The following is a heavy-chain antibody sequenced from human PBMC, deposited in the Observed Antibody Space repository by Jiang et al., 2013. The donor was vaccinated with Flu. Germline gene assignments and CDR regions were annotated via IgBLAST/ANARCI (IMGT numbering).Heavy chain of an antibody. V-gene: IGHV1-46*01. CDR1: GYTFTSYY. Sequence: SGAEVKKPGASVKVSCKASGYTFTSYYMHWVRQAPGQGLEWMRIINPSGGSTSYAQKFQGRVTMTRDTSTSTVYMELSSLRSEDTAVYYCARGGPDSSGYSVIEYFQHWGQGTLVTASS. J-gene: IGHJ1*01. CDR3: ARGGPDSSGYSVIEYFQH. CDR2: INPSGGST. D-gene: IGHD3-22*01.